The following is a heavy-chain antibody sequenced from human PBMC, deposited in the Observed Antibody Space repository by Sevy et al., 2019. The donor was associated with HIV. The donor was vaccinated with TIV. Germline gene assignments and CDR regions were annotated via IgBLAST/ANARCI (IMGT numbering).Heavy chain of an antibody. D-gene: IGHD3-9*01. Sequence: GGSLRLSCAASGFTSSSYAMSWVRQPPGRGLEWVSTLSDSGVSTYYADSVKGRFTISRDNSKNILYLQMNSLRAEDTAVYYFARDRATSATGTLFDYWGQGTLVTVSS. V-gene: IGHV3-23*01. J-gene: IGHJ4*02. CDR3: ARDRATSATGTLFDY. CDR2: LSDSGVST. CDR1: GFTSSSYA.